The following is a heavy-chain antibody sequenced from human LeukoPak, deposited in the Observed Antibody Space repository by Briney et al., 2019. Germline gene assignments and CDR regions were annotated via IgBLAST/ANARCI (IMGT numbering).Heavy chain of an antibody. Sequence: AGGSLRLSCAGAGFTFSNYEMNWVRQAPGKGLEWVSYISSSGSAIYYADSVKGRFTVSRDNAKNSLYLQMNSLRAEDTAVYYCAREGPSGYYLNWFDPWGQGTLVTISS. J-gene: IGHJ5*02. CDR1: GFTFSNYE. V-gene: IGHV3-48*03. CDR3: AREGPSGYYLNWFDP. D-gene: IGHD3-22*01. CDR2: ISSSGSAI.